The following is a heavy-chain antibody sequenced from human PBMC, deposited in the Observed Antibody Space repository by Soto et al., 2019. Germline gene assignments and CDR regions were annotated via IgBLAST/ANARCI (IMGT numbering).Heavy chain of an antibody. Sequence: GGSLRLSCAASGFTFSVDVMTWVRQAPGKGLEWVSSISDSGGTTHYSDSVKGRFTISRDNSKNTLYLQMSSLRAEDTAVYYCARDGGGFALENHWGQGTLVTVS. CDR3: ARDGGGFALENH. J-gene: IGHJ4*02. CDR1: GFTFSVDV. V-gene: IGHV3-23*01. CDR2: ISDSGGTT. D-gene: IGHD1-1*01.